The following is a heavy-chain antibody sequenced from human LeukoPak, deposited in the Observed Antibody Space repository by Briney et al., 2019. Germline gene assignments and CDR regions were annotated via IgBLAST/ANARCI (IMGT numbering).Heavy chain of an antibody. V-gene: IGHV3-48*03. CDR1: GFTFSSYE. Sequence: GGSLRLSCAASGFTFSSYEMNWVRQAPGKGLEWVSYISSSGSTIYYADSVKGRFTISRDNAKNSLYLQMNSLRAEDTAVYYCARDEAGSGSYYNVYYYYYYMDVWGKGTTVTISS. CDR2: ISSSGSTI. CDR3: ARDEAGSGSYYNVYYYYYYMDV. D-gene: IGHD3-10*01. J-gene: IGHJ6*03.